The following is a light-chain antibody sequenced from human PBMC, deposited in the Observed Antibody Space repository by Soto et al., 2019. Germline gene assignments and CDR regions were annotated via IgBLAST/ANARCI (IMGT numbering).Light chain of an antibody. Sequence: ALTQSPVTLSLSPLELATRSCSAAHNISSSYLAWCQQRPGQAPRLLISGASTRATGIPARFSGSGSGTDFTLTISRLEPEDFAVYYCQHFGSSRGTFGQGTKVDIK. CDR2: GAS. CDR3: QHFGSSRGT. V-gene: IGKV3-20*01. J-gene: IGKJ1*01. CDR1: HNISSSY.